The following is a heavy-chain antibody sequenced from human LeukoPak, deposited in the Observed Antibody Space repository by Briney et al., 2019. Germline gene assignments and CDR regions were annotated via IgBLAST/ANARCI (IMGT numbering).Heavy chain of an antibody. Sequence: GGSLRLSCAASGFTVSSNYMSWVRQAPGKGLEWVSVIYSGVSTYYADSVKGRFTISRHNSKNTLYLQMNSLRAEDTAVYYCARVESDYGDPRWFDPWGQGTLVTVSS. CDR2: IYSGVST. CDR1: GFTVSSNY. CDR3: ARVESDYGDPRWFDP. D-gene: IGHD4-17*01. V-gene: IGHV3-53*04. J-gene: IGHJ5*02.